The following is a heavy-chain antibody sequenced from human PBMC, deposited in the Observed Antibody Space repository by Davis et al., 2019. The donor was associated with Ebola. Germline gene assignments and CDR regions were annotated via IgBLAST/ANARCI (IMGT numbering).Heavy chain of an antibody. CDR2: LNPNSGGT. CDR1: GYTFTGYY. V-gene: IGHV1-2*02. Sequence: ASVTVSCKASGYTFTGYYMHWVRQAPGQGLEWMGWLNPNSGGTNYAQKFQGRVTMTRDTSISPAYMEMSRLRSDDTAVYYCARGGERFTVTPAVYWGQGILVSVSS. D-gene: IGHD4-17*01. CDR3: ARGGERFTVTPAVY. J-gene: IGHJ4*02.